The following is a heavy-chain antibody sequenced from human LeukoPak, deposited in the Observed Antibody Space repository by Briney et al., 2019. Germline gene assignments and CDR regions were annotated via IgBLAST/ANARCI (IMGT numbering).Heavy chain of an antibody. CDR3: GKDSYSKGDY. CDR1: GFTCSYHW. D-gene: IGHD6-13*01. J-gene: IGHJ4*02. V-gene: IGHV3-7*01. Sequence: GGSLRLSCAASGFTCSYHWMTWVRQAPGKGLEWVANIKNDGTVKNYVDSVKGPFTISRDNAKNSLYLQMNSLRAEDTAVYYCGKDSYSKGDYWGQGVLVTVSS. CDR2: IKNDGTVK.